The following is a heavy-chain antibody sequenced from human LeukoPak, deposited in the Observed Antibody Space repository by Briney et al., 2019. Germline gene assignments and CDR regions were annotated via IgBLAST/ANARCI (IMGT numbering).Heavy chain of an antibody. J-gene: IGHJ5*02. CDR3: ARGSGYYGWFDP. CDR1: GGSISDYY. V-gene: IGHV4-59*01. CDR2: IYYSGST. Sequence: SETLSLTCTVSGGSISDYYSWIRQPPGKGLEWIGYIYYSGSTNYNPSLKSRVTISVDTSKNQFSLNSSSVTAADTAVYYCARGSGYYGWFDPWGQGTLVTVSS. D-gene: IGHD3-10*01.